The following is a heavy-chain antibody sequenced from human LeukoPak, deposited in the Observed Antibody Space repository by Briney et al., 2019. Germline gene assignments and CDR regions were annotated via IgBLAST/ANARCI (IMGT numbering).Heavy chain of an antibody. V-gene: IGHV3-33*01. Sequence: GSSLRLSCAASGFTFNTYGMQWVRQAPGKGLEWVAIIWYDGSIKYYADSVKGRFTISRDNSKNTLYLQMSSLRAEDTAVYYCSRVGCTGGSCKPYYYYGMDVWGQGTTVTVSS. J-gene: IGHJ6*02. D-gene: IGHD2-15*01. CDR2: IWYDGSIK. CDR1: GFTFNTYG. CDR3: SRVGCTGGSCKPYYYYGMDV.